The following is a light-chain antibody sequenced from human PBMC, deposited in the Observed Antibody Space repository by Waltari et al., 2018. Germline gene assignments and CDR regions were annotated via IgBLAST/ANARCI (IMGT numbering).Light chain of an antibody. J-gene: IGKJ1*01. CDR1: QSISSY. V-gene: IGKV1-39*01. CDR3: QQYHTYKM. CDR2: AAS. Sequence: DIQMTQSPSSLSASVGDRVTITCPASQSISSYLNWYQQKPGKAPKLLIYAASSLQSGVPSMFSGSGSGTDFTLTISSLQPEDFATYYCQQYHTYKMFGQGTKVEI.